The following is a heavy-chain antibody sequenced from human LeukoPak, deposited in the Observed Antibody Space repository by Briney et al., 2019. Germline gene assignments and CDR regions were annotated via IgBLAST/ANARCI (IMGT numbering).Heavy chain of an antibody. V-gene: IGHV3-30*02. Sequence: PGGSLRLSCAASGFTFSSYGMHWVRQAPGKGLEWVAFIRYDGSNKYYADSVKGRFTFSRDNSKNTLYLQMNSLRAEDTAVYYCAKDKIAPTLRFYDYVWGSYRYSGYYFDYWGQGTLVTVSS. CDR3: AKDKIAPTLRFYDYVWGSYRYSGYYFDY. D-gene: IGHD3-16*02. J-gene: IGHJ4*02. CDR1: GFTFSSYG. CDR2: IRYDGSNK.